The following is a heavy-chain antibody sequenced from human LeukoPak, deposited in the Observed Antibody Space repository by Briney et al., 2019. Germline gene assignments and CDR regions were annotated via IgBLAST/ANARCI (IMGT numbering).Heavy chain of an antibody. CDR2: INVGNGNT. D-gene: IGHD6-13*01. J-gene: IGHJ5*02. Sequence: ASVKVSCKASGYTFTSYAMHWVRQAPGQRLEWMGWINVGNGNTQYSQKLQGRVTMTTDTSTSTAYMELRSLRSDDTAVYYCARGRAQLENWFDPWGQGTLVTVSS. CDR3: ARGRAQLENWFDP. CDR1: GYTFTSYA. V-gene: IGHV1-3*01.